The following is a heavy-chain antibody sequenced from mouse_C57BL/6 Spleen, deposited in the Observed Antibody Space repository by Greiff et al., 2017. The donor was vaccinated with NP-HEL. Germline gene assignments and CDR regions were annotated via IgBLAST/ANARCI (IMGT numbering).Heavy chain of an antibody. CDR3: TRLWDYFDY. Sequence: VQLVESGAELVRPGASVTLSCKASGYTFTDYEMHWVKQTPVHGLEWIGAIDPETGGTAYNQKFKGKAILTADKSSSTAYMELRSLTSEDSAVYYCTRLWDYFDYWGQGTTLTVSS. V-gene: IGHV1-15*01. D-gene: IGHD6-2*01. CDR2: IDPETGGT. CDR1: GYTFTDYE. J-gene: IGHJ2*01.